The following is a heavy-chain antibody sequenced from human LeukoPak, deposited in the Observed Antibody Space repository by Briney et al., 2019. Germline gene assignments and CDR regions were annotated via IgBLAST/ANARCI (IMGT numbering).Heavy chain of an antibody. V-gene: IGHV4-31*03. Sequence: SQTLSLTCTVSGGSISSGDYPWNWLRQFPGKGLEWIGYMSYSGTTNYNPSLRSRVSISLDTSKNQFSLRLISVTAADTAVYYCARGVDRPRGIAANHSEYFDYWGQGTLVTVSS. CDR3: ARGVDRPRGIAANHSEYFDY. D-gene: IGHD6-13*01. J-gene: IGHJ4*02. CDR2: MSYSGTT. CDR1: GGSISSGDYP.